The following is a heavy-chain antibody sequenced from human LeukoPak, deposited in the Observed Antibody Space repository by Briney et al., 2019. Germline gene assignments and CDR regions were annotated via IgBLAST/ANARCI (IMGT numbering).Heavy chain of an antibody. V-gene: IGHV3-48*04. CDR3: ATVHDSSLDY. J-gene: IGHJ4*02. CDR1: GFTFSTYS. CDR2: ISTSSSTI. D-gene: IGHD1-1*01. Sequence: GGSLRLSCAGSGFTFSTYSMNWVRQAPGKGLEWVSYISTSSSTIYYADSVKGRFTISRDNAKNSLYLQMNSLRAEDTAVYYCATVHDSSLDYWGQGTLVTVSS.